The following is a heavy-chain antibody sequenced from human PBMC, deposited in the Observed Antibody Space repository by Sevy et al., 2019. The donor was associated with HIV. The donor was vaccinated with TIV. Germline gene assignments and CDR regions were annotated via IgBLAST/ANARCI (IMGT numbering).Heavy chain of an antibody. CDR3: ARDGVSSGWYRGYYFDN. V-gene: IGHV3-30*04. CDR1: GFTFSSFA. CDR2: ISYDGTDN. D-gene: IGHD6-19*01. J-gene: IGHJ4*02. Sequence: GGSLRPSCAASGFTFSSFAMHWVRQAPGKGLDWVTFISYDGTDNYYADSVKGRFTISRDNSKNTLDLQMNSLRPEDTAIYSCARDGVSSGWYRGYYFDNWGQGTLVTVSS.